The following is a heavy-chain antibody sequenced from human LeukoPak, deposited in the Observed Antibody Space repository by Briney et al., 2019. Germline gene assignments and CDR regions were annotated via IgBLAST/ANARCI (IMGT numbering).Heavy chain of an antibody. Sequence: EAPVKVSCKASGYTFTSYGISWVRQAPGQGLEWMGWISGYNGNTKYAQKVQGRVTMTIDTSTNTAYMELRSLTSDDTAVYYCARDEVHIVLLRFLGDYWGQETLVTVSS. D-gene: IGHD3-3*01. CDR1: GYTFTSYG. V-gene: IGHV1-18*01. CDR2: ISGYNGNT. J-gene: IGHJ4*02. CDR3: ARDEVHIVLLRFLGDY.